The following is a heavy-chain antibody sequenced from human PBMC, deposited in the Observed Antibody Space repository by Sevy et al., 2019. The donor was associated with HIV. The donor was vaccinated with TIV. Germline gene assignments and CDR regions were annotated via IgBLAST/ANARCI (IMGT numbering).Heavy chain of an antibody. Sequence: ASVKVSCKASGGTFSSYAIHWVRQAPGQGLEWMGGIIPIFGTTNYAQKFQGRVTITADESMSTSNMELSSLRSEDTAVYYCARGVTMIRGGGYYFDYWGQGTLVTVSS. CDR3: ARGVTMIRGGGYYFDY. J-gene: IGHJ4*02. CDR2: IIPIFGTT. V-gene: IGHV1-69*13. D-gene: IGHD3-22*01. CDR1: GGTFSSYA.